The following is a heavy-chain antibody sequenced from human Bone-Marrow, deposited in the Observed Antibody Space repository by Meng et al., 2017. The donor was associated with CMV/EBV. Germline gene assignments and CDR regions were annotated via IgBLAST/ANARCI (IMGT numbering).Heavy chain of an antibody. V-gene: IGHV3-30-3*01. D-gene: IGHD2-15*01. CDR3: ARRVAATPHLNWFDP. CDR1: RFTFSSYN. J-gene: IGHJ5*02. Sequence: GESLKISCVASRFTFSSYNMNWVRQAPGKGLEWVAVISYDGSNKYYADSVKGRFTISRDNSKNTLYLQMNSLRAEDTAVYYCARRVAATPHLNWFDPWGQGTLVTFSS. CDR2: ISYDGSNK.